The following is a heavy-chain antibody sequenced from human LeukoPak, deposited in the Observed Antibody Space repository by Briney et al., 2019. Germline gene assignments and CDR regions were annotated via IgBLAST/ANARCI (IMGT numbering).Heavy chain of an antibody. CDR2: IYYSGST. Sequence: SETLSLTCTVSGGSISSYYWSWIRQPPGKGLEWIGYIYYSGSTNYNPSLKSRVTISVDTSKNQFSLKLSSVTAADTAVYYCARDGGSSSWEIDYWGQGTLFTVSS. V-gene: IGHV4-59*01. J-gene: IGHJ4*02. D-gene: IGHD6-13*01. CDR1: GGSISSYY. CDR3: ARDGGSSSWEIDY.